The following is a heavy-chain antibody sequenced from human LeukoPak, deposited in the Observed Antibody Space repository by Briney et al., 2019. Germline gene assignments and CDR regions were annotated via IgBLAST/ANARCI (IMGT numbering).Heavy chain of an antibody. J-gene: IGHJ5*02. CDR3: ARIFLSVVAPKRWFDP. CDR1: GYTFTSYG. Sequence: ASVKVSCKASGYTFTSYGISWVRQAPGQGLEWMGWISAYNGNTNYAQKLQGRVTMTTDTSTSTAYMELRSLRSDDTAVYYCARIFLSVVAPKRWFDPWGQGTLVTVSS. V-gene: IGHV1-18*01. D-gene: IGHD4-23*01. CDR2: ISAYNGNT.